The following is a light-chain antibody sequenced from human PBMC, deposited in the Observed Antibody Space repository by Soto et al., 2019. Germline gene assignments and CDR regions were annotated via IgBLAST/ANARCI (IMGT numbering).Light chain of an antibody. V-gene: IGLV2-14*01. J-gene: IGLJ2*01. Sequence: QSALTQPASVSGSPGQSITISCTGTSSDVGGYNYVSWYQQHPGKAPKRMIYDVSNRPSGVSNRFSGSKSGNTASLTISGLQAEDEADYYCSSYTSSSTLGGVFGGGTKLTVL. CDR1: SSDVGGYNY. CDR3: SSYTSSSTLGGV. CDR2: DVS.